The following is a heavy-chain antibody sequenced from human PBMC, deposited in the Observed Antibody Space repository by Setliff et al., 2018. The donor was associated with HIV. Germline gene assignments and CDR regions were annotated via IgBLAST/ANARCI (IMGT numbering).Heavy chain of an antibody. CDR2: VYSGGTT. V-gene: IGHV4-39*07. CDR1: GGSISSSSYY. J-gene: IGHJ5*02. Sequence: SETLSLTCTVSGGSISSSSYYWGLIRQPPGKGLEWIGSVYSGGTTYYNSSLRSRVTISVDTSKNQFSLKLNSVTAADTAVYYCARHAVPHYYDSSGPSWGPGTLVTVSS. CDR3: ARHAVPHYYDSSGPS. D-gene: IGHD3-22*01.